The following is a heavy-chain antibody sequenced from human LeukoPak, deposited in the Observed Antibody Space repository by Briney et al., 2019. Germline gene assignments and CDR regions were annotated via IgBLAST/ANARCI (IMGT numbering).Heavy chain of an antibody. J-gene: IGHJ4*02. CDR2: INHSGST. V-gene: IGHV4-34*01. CDR1: GGSFSGYY. Sequence: PSETLSLTCAVYGGSFSGYYWSWIRQPPGKGLEWIGEINHSGSTNYNPSLKSRVTISVDTSKNQFSLKLSSVTAADTAVYYCARGAGWVAGTNDYWGQGTLVTVSS. CDR3: ARGAGWVAGTNDY. D-gene: IGHD6-19*01.